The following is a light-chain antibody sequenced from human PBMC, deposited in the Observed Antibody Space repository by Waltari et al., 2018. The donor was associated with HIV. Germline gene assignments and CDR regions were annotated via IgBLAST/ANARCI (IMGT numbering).Light chain of an antibody. CDR2: DVY. CDR3: ASFTSGRLNV. V-gene: IGLV2-14*03. J-gene: IGLJ1*01. Sequence: QSALTQPASMSGSPGQSITISCTGTSSDVGAYDYVSWYQQHPGKVPKLLIYDVYMRPSRISNRFSGSKSGNTASLTISGLRDEDEADYYCASFTSGRLNVFGTGTKVTVL. CDR1: SSDVGAYDY.